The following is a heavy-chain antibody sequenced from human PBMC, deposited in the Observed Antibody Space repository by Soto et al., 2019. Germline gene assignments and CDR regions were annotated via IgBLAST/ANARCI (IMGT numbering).Heavy chain of an antibody. J-gene: IGHJ5*01. D-gene: IGHD3-10*01. V-gene: IGHV1-18*01. Sequence: GASVKVSCKASGYTFTNFGISWVRQAPGQGLEWMGWISAYNGNTNYAQKFQGRVTMTTDTSTSTAYMEVRSLRFDDTAVYYCARGVGSGTYYNQYNWFDPWGQGTLVTVSS. CDR3: ARGVGSGTYYNQYNWFDP. CDR1: GYTFTNFG. CDR2: ISAYNGNT.